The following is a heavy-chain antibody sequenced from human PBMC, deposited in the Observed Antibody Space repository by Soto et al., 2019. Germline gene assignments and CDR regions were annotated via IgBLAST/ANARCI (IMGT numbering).Heavy chain of an antibody. CDR1: GGSFSDYY. D-gene: IGHD3-22*01. CDR2: INHSGSI. J-gene: IGHJ5*02. CDR3: ARGHRITMIVLKRTNWFAP. V-gene: IGHV4-34*01. Sequence: QVQLQQWGAGLLKPSETLSLTCAVYGGSFSDYYWSWIRQPPGKGLEWIGEINHSGSINYNPSLKSRVTISVDTSKNQFSLRLSSVTAADTAVYYCARGHRITMIVLKRTNWFAPWGQGTLVTVSS.